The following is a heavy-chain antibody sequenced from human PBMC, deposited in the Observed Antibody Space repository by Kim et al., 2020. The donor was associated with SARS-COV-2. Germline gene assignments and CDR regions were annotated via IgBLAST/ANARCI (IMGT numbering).Heavy chain of an antibody. CDR1: GFTFSSYG. CDR3: AKGVVTLWWGFDY. V-gene: IGHV3-30*18. CDR2: ISYDGSNK. Sequence: GGSLRLSCAASGFTFSSYGMHWVRQAPGKGLEWVAVISYDGSNKYYADSVKGRFTISRDNSKNTLYLQMNSLRAEDTAVYYCAKGVVTLWWGFDYWGQGTLVTVSS. J-gene: IGHJ4*02. D-gene: IGHD2-21*01.